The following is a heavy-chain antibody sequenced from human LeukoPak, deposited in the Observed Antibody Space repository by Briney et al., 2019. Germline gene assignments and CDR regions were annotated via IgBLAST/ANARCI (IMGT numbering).Heavy chain of an antibody. J-gene: IGHJ4*02. CDR2: IIPIFGTA. V-gene: IGHV1-69*05. CDR1: GGTFSSYA. Sequence: GASVKVSCKASGGTFSSYAISWVRQAPGQGLEWMGRIIPIFGTANYAQKFQGRVTITTDESTSTAYMELNSLRSEDTAVYYCARVPRPTYYYDSSGYYFDYWGQGTLVTVSS. D-gene: IGHD3-22*01. CDR3: ARVPRPTYYYDSSGYYFDY.